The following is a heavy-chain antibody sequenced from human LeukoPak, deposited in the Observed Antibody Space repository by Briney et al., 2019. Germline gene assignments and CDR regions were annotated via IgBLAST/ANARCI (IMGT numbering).Heavy chain of an antibody. CDR3: ARDFLSESTSGWFDP. V-gene: IGHV1-69*01. CDR2: IIPIFGTA. Sequence: GASVKVSCKASGGTFSSYAISWVRQAPGQGLEWMGGIIPIFGTANYAQKFRGRVTITADESTSTAYMELSSLRSEDTAVYYCARDFLSESTSGWFDPWGQGTLVTVSS. D-gene: IGHD1-1*01. CDR1: GGTFSSYA. J-gene: IGHJ5*02.